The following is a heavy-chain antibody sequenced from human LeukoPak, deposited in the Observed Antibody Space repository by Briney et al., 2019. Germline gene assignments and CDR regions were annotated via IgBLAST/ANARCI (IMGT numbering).Heavy chain of an antibody. J-gene: IGHJ4*02. Sequence: HSDTVSLTCTVSGCSISSYYWNWIRQPAGKGLEWIGRIYTSGSTNYNPSLKSQVSISIDTSKNQFSLRLTSVTAADTAVYYCARQTGSGLFILPGGQGTLVTVSS. CDR1: GCSISSYY. CDR3: ARQTGSGLFILP. D-gene: IGHD3/OR15-3a*01. CDR2: IYTSGST. V-gene: IGHV4-4*07.